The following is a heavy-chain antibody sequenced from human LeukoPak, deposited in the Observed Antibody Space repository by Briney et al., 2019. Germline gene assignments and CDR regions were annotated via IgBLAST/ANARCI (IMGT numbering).Heavy chain of an antibody. Sequence: GGSLRLSCAASGFTFNTYWMHWVRQAPGKGLVWVSRINSDGSSTTYADSVMGRFTISRDNATNTLYLQINSLRAEDTAVYYCARSTSHYYYYYMDVWGKGTTVTISS. V-gene: IGHV3-74*01. CDR3: ARSTSHYYYYYMDV. CDR2: INSDGSST. CDR1: GFTFNTYW. J-gene: IGHJ6*03.